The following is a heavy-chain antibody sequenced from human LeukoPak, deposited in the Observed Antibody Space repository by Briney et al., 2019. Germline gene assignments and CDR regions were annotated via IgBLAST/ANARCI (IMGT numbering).Heavy chain of an antibody. CDR1: GYTFTVYF. CDR3: AKIGSSHDFDY. D-gene: IGHD1-26*01. J-gene: IGHJ4*02. CDR2: INPNSGAT. Sequence: ASVTVSCTASGYTFTVYFIHWVRQAPGQGLEWMGRINPNSGATDYAQKFQGRVTRTRDTSISTAYMELSSLKSDDTAVYYCAKIGSSHDFDYWGQGTLITVSS. V-gene: IGHV1-2*06.